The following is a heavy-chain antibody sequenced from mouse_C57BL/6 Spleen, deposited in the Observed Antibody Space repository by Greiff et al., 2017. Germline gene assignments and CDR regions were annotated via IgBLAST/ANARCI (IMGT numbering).Heavy chain of an antibody. Sequence: LVESGAELVRPGASVTLSCKASGYTFTDYEMHWVKQTPVHGLEWIGAIDPETGGTAYNQKFKGKAILTADKSSSTAYMELRSLTSEDSAVYYCTRSYGSSWDYWGQGTTLTVSS. CDR3: TRSYGSSWDY. J-gene: IGHJ2*01. D-gene: IGHD1-1*01. CDR1: GYTFTDYE. CDR2: IDPETGGT. V-gene: IGHV1-15*01.